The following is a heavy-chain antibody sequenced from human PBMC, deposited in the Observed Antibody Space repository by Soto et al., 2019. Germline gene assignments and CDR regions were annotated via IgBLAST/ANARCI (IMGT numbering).Heavy chain of an antibody. Sequence: PSETLSLTCTVSGDSISSRSHYRNWIRQLPGKGLEFTGYIFYTGATYYNPSLRGRVSMSIDTSKNQFSLNLRSVTAADTAVYYCAREGRHSGGMRDNWFDPWGQGALVTVSS. V-gene: IGHV4-31*03. D-gene: IGHD3-10*01. J-gene: IGHJ5*02. CDR1: GDSISSRSHY. CDR2: IFYTGAT. CDR3: AREGRHSGGMRDNWFDP.